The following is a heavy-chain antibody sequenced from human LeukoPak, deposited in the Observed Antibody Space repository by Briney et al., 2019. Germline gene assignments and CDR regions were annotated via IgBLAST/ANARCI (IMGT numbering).Heavy chain of an antibody. Sequence: PGGSLRLSCAASGFTVSSNYMSCVRQAPGKGLEWVSVIYSGGSTYYADSVKGRFTICRDNSKNTLYLQMNSLRAEDTAVYYCARCSSSYYYYYYMDVWGKGTTVTVSS. CDR1: GFTVSSNY. D-gene: IGHD6-13*01. CDR2: IYSGGST. J-gene: IGHJ6*03. CDR3: ARCSSSYYYYYYMDV. V-gene: IGHV3-53*01.